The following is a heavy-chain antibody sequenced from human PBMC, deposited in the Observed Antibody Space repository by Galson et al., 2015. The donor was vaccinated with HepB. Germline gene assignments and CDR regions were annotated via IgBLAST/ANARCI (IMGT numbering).Heavy chain of an antibody. CDR3: ASQTSGYCSGGSCQNGNY. D-gene: IGHD2-15*01. J-gene: IGHJ4*02. Sequence: SLRLSCAASGFTFSSYEMNWVRQAPGKGLEWVSYISSSGSTIYYADSEKGRFTISRDNAKNSLYLQMNSLRAEDTAVYYCASQTSGYCSGGSCQNGNYWGQGTLVTVSS. V-gene: IGHV3-48*03. CDR1: GFTFSSYE. CDR2: ISSSGSTI.